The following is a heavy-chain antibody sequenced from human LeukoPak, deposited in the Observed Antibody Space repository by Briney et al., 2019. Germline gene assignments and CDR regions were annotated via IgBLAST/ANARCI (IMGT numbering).Heavy chain of an antibody. CDR3: ARFTSGWAPVIDY. V-gene: IGHV4-34*01. J-gene: IGHJ4*02. CDR2: VNHSGST. D-gene: IGHD6-19*01. CDR1: GGSFSVYY. Sequence: PSETLSLTCAVYGGSFSVYYWSWIRQSPGKGLEWIGEVNHSGSTNYNPSLKSRVTISIDTSKNQFSLNLNSVTAADTAVYYCARFTSGWAPVIDYWGQGTLVTVSS.